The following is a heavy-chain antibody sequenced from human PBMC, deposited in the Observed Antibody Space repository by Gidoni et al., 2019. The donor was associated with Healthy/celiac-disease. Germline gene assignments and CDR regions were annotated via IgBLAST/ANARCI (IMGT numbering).Heavy chain of an antibody. CDR1: GFTFRSYA. V-gene: IGHV3-23*01. Sequence: EVQLLESGGGLVQPGGSLRLSCAASGFTFRSYAMRWVRQAPGQGLEWVSAISGSGGSTDYADSVKGRFTISRDNSKNTLYLQMNSLRAEDTAVYYCAKDLLAIFGVVPPVDYYYGMDVWGQGTTVTVSS. J-gene: IGHJ6*02. D-gene: IGHD3-3*01. CDR3: AKDLLAIFGVVPPVDYYYGMDV. CDR2: ISGSGGST.